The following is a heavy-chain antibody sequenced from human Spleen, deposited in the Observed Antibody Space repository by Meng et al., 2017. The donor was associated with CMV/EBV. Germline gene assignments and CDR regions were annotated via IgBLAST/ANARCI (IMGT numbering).Heavy chain of an antibody. Sequence: GSLRLSCTVSGGSISSSRYYWGWIRQPPGKGLEWIGSIYYGGSTYYNPSLKSRVTTSVDTSKNQFSLKVSSVTAADTAVYYCARNWGSYGMDVWGQGTTVTVSS. CDR2: IYYGGST. J-gene: IGHJ6*02. D-gene: IGHD3-16*01. CDR3: ARNWGSYGMDV. CDR1: GGSISSSRYY. V-gene: IGHV4-39*07.